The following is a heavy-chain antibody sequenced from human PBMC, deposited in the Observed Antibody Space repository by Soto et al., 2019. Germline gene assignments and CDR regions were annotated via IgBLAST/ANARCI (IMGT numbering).Heavy chain of an antibody. V-gene: IGHV3-30-3*01. CDR1: GFTFSSNT. CDR2: IIYDGANK. CDR3: ARVIGHAFDI. J-gene: IGHJ3*02. Sequence: QVQLVESGGGVVQPGRSLRLSCAASGFTFSSNTMHWVRQAPGKGREWVAIIIYDGANKYYADSVKGRFTISRDNSKNTLYLQMNSLRAEDTAVYVCARVIGHAFDIWGQGTMVTVSS.